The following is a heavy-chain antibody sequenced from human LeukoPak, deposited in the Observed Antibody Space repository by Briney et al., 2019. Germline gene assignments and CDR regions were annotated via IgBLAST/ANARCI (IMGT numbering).Heavy chain of an antibody. CDR3: ARHSSKFKFFDY. J-gene: IGHJ4*02. D-gene: IGHD6-13*01. V-gene: IGHV6-1*01. CDR2: TYYRSKWFN. CDR1: GDRVSSNSAA. Sequence: SQTLSLTCAMSGDRVSSNSAAWNWIRQSPSRGLEWLGRTYYRSKWFNDYAVSVKGRITINPDTSKNQFSLQLNSVTPEDTAVYYCARHSSKFKFFDYWGQGTLVTVSS.